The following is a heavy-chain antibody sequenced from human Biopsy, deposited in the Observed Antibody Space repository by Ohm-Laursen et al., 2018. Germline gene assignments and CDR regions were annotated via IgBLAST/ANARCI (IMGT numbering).Heavy chain of an antibody. CDR3: AKDYRDSRGIFGIVVVRPLDY. D-gene: IGHD3-22*01. Sequence: SLRLSCAASGFTFSGYAMSWVRQGPEKGLEWVSVVTGSGRSTNYTDFVKGRFSISRDNSKNTLYLQMNSLRAEDTAVYYCAKDYRDSRGIFGIVVVRPLDYWGQGSLVTVSS. CDR1: GFTFSGYA. J-gene: IGHJ4*02. CDR2: VTGSGRST. V-gene: IGHV3-23*01.